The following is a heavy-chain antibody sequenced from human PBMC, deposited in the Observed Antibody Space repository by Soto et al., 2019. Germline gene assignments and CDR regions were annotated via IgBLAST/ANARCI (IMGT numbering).Heavy chain of an antibody. V-gene: IGHV1-46*01. CDR3: ARDAQTGRGYSVYDTY. D-gene: IGHD5-12*01. J-gene: IGHJ4*01. Sequence: ASVKVSCKATGYTFTNYYIHWVRQAPGQGLEWMGLIKPSDGSTTYAQKFQGRITMTRDTSTSTVYMQLSSLRSEDTAVYYCARDAQTGRGYSVYDTYWGQGTLVTVS. CDR1: GYTFTNYY. CDR2: IKPSDGST.